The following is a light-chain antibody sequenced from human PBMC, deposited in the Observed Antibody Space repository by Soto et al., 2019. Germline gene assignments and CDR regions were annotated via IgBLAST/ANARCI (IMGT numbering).Light chain of an antibody. CDR2: KAS. V-gene: IGKV1-5*03. Sequence: DVQMTQSPSTLSASVGDRVTITCRASQSIGAWLAWYQQKPGKAPKLLIYKASSLESGVPSRFSGSGSGTEFTLTISSLQPEDFATYYCQQYNSYSWAFGPGTKVEIK. J-gene: IGKJ1*01. CDR1: QSIGAW. CDR3: QQYNSYSWA.